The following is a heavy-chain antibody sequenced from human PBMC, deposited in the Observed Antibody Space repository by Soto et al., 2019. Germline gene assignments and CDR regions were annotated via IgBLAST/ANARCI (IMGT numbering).Heavy chain of an antibody. CDR2: INPSGGST. V-gene: IGHV1-46*01. CDR3: ARALSLRKSYESNGYYFPFDD. CDR1: GYTFTSYY. D-gene: IGHD3-22*01. J-gene: IGHJ4*02. Sequence: ASVKVSCKASGYTFTSYYMHWVRQAPGQGLEWMGIINPSGGSTSYAQKFQGRVTMTRDTSTSTVYMELSSLRSEDTAVYYCARALSLRKSYESNGYYFPFDDWGQGTQVTVSS.